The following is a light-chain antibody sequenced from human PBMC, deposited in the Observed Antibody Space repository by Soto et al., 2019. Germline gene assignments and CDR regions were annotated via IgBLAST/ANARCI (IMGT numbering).Light chain of an antibody. V-gene: IGLV2-18*02. Sequence: SVLTQPPSVSGSPGQSVTISCTGTSSDVGSYNRVSWYQQPPGTAPKLMIYEFSNRPSGVPDRFSGSKSGNTASLTISGLQAEDEADYYCSSYTSSSTRVFGRGTKLTVL. CDR3: SSYTSSSTRV. CDR1: SSDVGSYNR. J-gene: IGLJ2*01. CDR2: EFS.